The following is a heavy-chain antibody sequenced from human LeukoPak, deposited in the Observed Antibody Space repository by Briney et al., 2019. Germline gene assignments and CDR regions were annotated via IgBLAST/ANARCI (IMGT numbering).Heavy chain of an antibody. D-gene: IGHD3-22*01. CDR3: ARDIRSYYDSSGYYYEQDDAFDI. CDR1: GFTFSSYW. CDR2: IKQDGSEK. J-gene: IGHJ3*02. Sequence: PGGSLRLSCAASGFTFSSYWMSWVRQAPGKGLEWVANIKQDGSEKYYVDSVKGRFTISRDNAKNSLYLQMNSLRAEDTAVYYCARDIRSYYDSSGYYYEQDDAFDIWGQGTMVTVSS. V-gene: IGHV3-7*01.